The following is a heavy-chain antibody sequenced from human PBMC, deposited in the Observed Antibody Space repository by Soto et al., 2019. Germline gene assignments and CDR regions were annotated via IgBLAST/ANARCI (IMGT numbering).Heavy chain of an antibody. V-gene: IGHV3-30*03. CDR2: ISYDGSNK. CDR3: AREMGIAAAGTEYYYYYYYMDV. CDR1: GFTFSSYG. D-gene: IGHD6-13*01. J-gene: IGHJ6*03. Sequence: QVQLVESGGGVVQPGRSLRLSCAASGFTFSSYGMHWVRQAPGKGLEWVAVISYDGSNKYYADSVKGRFTISRDNSKNTLYLQMNSLRAEDTAVYYCAREMGIAAAGTEYYYYYYYMDVWGKGTTVTVSS.